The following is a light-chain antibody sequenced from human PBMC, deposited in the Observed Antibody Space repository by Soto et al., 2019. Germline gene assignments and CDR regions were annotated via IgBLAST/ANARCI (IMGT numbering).Light chain of an antibody. CDR2: DAS. J-gene: IGKJ1*01. CDR3: QQRSNWPST. CDR1: QSVSNDF. V-gene: IGKV3-11*01. Sequence: EIVLTQSPGILSLSPGERATLSCRASQSVSNDFLAWYQQKPGQAPRLLIYDASNRATGIPARFSGSGSGTDFTLTISSLEPEDFAVYYCQQRSNWPSTFGQGTKV.